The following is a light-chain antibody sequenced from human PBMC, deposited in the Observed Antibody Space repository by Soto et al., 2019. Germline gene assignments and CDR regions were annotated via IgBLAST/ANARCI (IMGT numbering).Light chain of an antibody. V-gene: IGLV1-40*01. CDR1: SSNIGAGND. J-gene: IGLJ3*02. CDR2: GSN. CDR3: QSFDSDWSVV. Sequence: QAVVTQAPSVSGAPGQRVTIYCTGSSSNIGAGNDVHWHQQLPGTAPKLLIYGSNNRPSGVPDRFSVSKSGTSASLAITGLQAEDEADYYCQSFDSDWSVVFGGGTKVTVL.